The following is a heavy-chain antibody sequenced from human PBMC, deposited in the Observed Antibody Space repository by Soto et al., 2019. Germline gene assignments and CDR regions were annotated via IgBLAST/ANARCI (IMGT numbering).Heavy chain of an antibody. Sequence: GGSLRLSCAASGFTFSSYAMSWVRQAPGKGLEWVSAISGSGGSTYYADSVKGRFTISRDNSKNPLYLQMNSLRAEDTAVYYCAKSLDRSGSYYSDAFDIWGQGTMVTVSS. D-gene: IGHD3-10*01. CDR1: GFTFSSYA. J-gene: IGHJ3*02. CDR2: ISGSGGST. CDR3: AKSLDRSGSYYSDAFDI. V-gene: IGHV3-23*01.